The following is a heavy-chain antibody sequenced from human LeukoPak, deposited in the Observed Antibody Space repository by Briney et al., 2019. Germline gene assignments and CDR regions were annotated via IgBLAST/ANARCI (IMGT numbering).Heavy chain of an antibody. CDR1: GFTFSGSA. J-gene: IGHJ6*04. CDR3: AKDRGFGDLLSYGMVV. D-gene: IGHD3-10*01. Sequence: GGSLKLSCAASGFTFSGSAMHWVRQAPGKGLEWVAVISYGGSNKDYIDSVRGRLTISRDNSKNTLYLQMNSLRAEDTAVYYCAKDRGFGDLLSYGMVVWGKGTTVTVSS. CDR2: ISYGGSNK. V-gene: IGHV3-30*04.